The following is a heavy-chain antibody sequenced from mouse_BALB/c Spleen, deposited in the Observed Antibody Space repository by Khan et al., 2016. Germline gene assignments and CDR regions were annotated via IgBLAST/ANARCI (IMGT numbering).Heavy chain of an antibody. CDR1: GFSLTGFS. J-gene: IGHJ3*01. CDR3: ASYYDYDGGFAY. CDR2: IWGDGST. Sequence: QVQLMESGPGLVAPSQSLSITCTVSGFSLTGFSVNWVRQPPGKGLEWLGMIWGDGSTDYNSALNSRLSFNKDDTKSQVFLKMNSLQTDDTARYFCASYYDYDGGFAYWGQGTLVTVSA. V-gene: IGHV2-6-7*01. D-gene: IGHD2-4*01.